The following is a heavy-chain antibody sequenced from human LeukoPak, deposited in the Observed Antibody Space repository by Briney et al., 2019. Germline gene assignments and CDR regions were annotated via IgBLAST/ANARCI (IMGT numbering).Heavy chain of an antibody. Sequence: GGSLRLSCAASGFSFSSYAMTWVRQAPGKGLEWVSTIDVNGDNTYYADSVKGRFTISRDNSKNTLYLQMNSLRAEDTAVYYCAKDQGWTDGSGDYWGRGTLVTVSS. CDR2: IDVNGDNT. CDR1: GFSFSSYA. V-gene: IGHV3-23*01. D-gene: IGHD3-10*01. CDR3: AKDQGWTDGSGDY. J-gene: IGHJ4*02.